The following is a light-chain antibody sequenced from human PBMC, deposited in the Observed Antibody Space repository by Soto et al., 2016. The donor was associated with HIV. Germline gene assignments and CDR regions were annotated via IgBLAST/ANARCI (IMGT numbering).Light chain of an antibody. Sequence: SYELTQPPSVSVAPGKTARITCGGDNIRSKSVHWYQQKPGQAPVVVVYDDSDRPSGIPERFSGSNSGSTATLSISRVEAGDEADYYCQVWDRRSDHYVFGTGTKVTVL. CDR1: NIRSKS. CDR3: QVWDRRSDHYV. J-gene: IGLJ1*01. CDR2: DDS. V-gene: IGLV3-21*03.